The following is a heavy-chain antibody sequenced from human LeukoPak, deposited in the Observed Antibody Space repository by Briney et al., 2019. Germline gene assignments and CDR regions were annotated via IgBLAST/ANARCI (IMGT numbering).Heavy chain of an antibody. J-gene: IGHJ6*02. CDR2: IIPIFGTA. V-gene: IGHV1-69*01. D-gene: IGHD3-22*01. CDR1: GGTFSSYA. CDR3: ARTDYYDSSGYYSSYYYYGMDV. Sequence: SVKVSCKAPGGTFSSYAISWVRQAPGQGLEWMGGIIPIFGTANYAQKFQGRVTITADESTSTAYMELSSLRSEDTAVYYCARTDYYDSSGYYSSYYYYGMDVWGQGTTVTVSS.